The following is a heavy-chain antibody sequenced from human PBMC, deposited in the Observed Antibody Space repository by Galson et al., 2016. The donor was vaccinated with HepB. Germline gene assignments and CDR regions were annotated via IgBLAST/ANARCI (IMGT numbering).Heavy chain of an antibody. CDR1: GFILNSYS. D-gene: IGHD3-10*01. CDR3: VKEDGIVQGGDY. V-gene: IGHV3-64*04. Sequence: SLRLSCAASGFILNSYSMYWVRQAPGKGLEYLSAINPNGRKTFYADSVKGRFVISRDNSKNTLYLQMNSLRDEDTAVYYCVKEDGIVQGGDYWGQGTPVTVSS. CDR2: INPNGRKT. J-gene: IGHJ4*02.